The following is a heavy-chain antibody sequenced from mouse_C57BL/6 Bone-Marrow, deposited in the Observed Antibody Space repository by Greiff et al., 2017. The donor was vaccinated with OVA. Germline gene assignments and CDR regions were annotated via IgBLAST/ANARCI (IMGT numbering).Heavy chain of an antibody. CDR2: IDPSDSYT. Sequence: VQLQQSGAELVMPGASVKLSCKASGYTFTSYWMHWVKQRPGQGLEWIGEIDPSDSYTNYNQKFKGKSTLTVDKSSSTAYMQLSSLTSEDSAVYYCARSGTTVVDHWYFDVWGTGTTVTVSS. CDR3: ARSGTTVVDHWYFDV. V-gene: IGHV1-69*01. J-gene: IGHJ1*03. D-gene: IGHD1-1*01. CDR1: GYTFTSYW.